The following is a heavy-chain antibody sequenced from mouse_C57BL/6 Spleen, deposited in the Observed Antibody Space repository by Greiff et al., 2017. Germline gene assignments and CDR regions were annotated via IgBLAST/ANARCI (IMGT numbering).Heavy chain of an antibody. CDR3: ARKWVTTVVAPYYAMDY. V-gene: IGHV1-18*01. CDR2: INPNNGGT. CDR1: GYTFTDYN. D-gene: IGHD1-1*01. Sequence: VQLQQSGPELVKPGASVKIPCKASGYTFTDYNMDWVKQSHGKSLEWIGDINPNNGGTIYTQKFKGKATFTVDKSSSTAYMELRSLTSEDTAVYYCARKWVTTVVAPYYAMDYWGQGTSVTVAS. J-gene: IGHJ4*01.